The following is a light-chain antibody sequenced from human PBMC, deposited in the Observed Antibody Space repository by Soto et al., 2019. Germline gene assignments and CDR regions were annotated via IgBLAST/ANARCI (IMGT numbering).Light chain of an antibody. V-gene: IGKV3-11*01. Sequence: PGDRAALSCRASVSVSSRLAWYQQKPGQAPKLLIYDISKRATGIPARFSGSGSGTDFTLTITSLEPEDFAVYYCQQRDYWQVTFGQGTRLEIK. J-gene: IGKJ5*01. CDR1: VSVSSR. CDR2: DIS. CDR3: QQRDYWQVT.